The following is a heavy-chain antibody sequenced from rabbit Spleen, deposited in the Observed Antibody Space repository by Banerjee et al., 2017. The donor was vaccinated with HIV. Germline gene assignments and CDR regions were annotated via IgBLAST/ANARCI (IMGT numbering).Heavy chain of an antibody. J-gene: IGHJ4*01. D-gene: IGHD1-1*01. V-gene: IGHV1S40*01. CDR1: GFDFSTNY. CDR2: IYAGSSGKT. CDR3: TRDDGSGHYIDGYFNL. Sequence: QSLEESGGDLVKPGASLTLTCKASGFDFSTNYMCWVRQAPGKGLEWIACIYAGSSGKTAYANWAKGRFTISKTSSTTVTLQMTSLTAADTATYFCTRDDGSGHYIDGYFNLWGPGTLVTVS.